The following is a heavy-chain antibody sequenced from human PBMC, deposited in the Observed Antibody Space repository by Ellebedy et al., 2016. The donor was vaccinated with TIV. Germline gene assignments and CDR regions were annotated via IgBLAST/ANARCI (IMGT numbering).Heavy chain of an antibody. D-gene: IGHD5-12*01. CDR1: GFVFSNNA. V-gene: IGHV3-23*01. Sequence: GESLKISCAASGFVFSNNAMTRVRQAPGKGLEWVSGVSGSGVETFYADSVQGRFTISRDNSKHIVYLQINSLRVEDTAVYYCAKGLGAYDLGGDYWGQGTLVTFSS. CDR3: AKGLGAYDLGGDY. J-gene: IGHJ4*02. CDR2: VSGSGVET.